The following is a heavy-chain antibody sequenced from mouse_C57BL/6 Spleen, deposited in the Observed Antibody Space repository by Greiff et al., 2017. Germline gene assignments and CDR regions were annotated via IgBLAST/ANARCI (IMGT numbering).Heavy chain of an antibody. V-gene: IGHV1-59*01. CDR2: IDPSASYT. J-gene: IGHJ4*01. CDR1: GYTFTSYW. CDR3: ARAIDAMDY. Sequence: QVQLQQPGAELVRPGTSVKLSCKASGYTFTSYWLHWVKQRPGQGLAWIGVIDPSASYTNYNQKFKGKATLTVDTSSSTAYMQLSSLTSEDSAVYYCARAIDAMDYWGQGTSVTVSS.